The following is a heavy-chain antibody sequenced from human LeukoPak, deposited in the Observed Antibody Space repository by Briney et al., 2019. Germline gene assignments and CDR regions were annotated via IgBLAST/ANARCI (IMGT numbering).Heavy chain of an antibody. CDR3: ARGDNWNSYYYYMDV. J-gene: IGHJ6*03. V-gene: IGHV3-48*04. CDR2: ISSSGSSI. CDR1: GFTFNSYS. Sequence: PGGSLRLSCAASGFTFNSYSMNWVRQAPGKGLEWVSYISSSGSSIYYADSVKGRFTISRDNAENLLNLQMNSLRAEDTAVYYRARGDNWNSYYYYMDVWGKGTTVTVFS. D-gene: IGHD1-7*01.